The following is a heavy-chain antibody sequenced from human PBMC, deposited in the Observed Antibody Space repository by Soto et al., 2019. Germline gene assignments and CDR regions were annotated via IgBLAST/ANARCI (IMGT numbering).Heavy chain of an antibody. Sequence: ASVKVSCKVSGYTLTELSMHWVRQAPGKGLEWMGGLDPEDGETIYAQKFQGRVTMTEDTSTDTAYMELSSLRSEDTAVYYCATEDTVVTARGAFDIWGQGTMVTVSS. CDR2: LDPEDGET. CDR1: GYTLTELS. J-gene: IGHJ3*02. V-gene: IGHV1-24*01. D-gene: IGHD2-21*02. CDR3: ATEDTVVTARGAFDI.